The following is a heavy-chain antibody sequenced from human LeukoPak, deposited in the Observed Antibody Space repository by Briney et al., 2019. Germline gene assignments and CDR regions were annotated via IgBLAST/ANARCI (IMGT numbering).Heavy chain of an antibody. J-gene: IGHJ4*02. D-gene: IGHD3-22*01. CDR3: ARDGTSPYDSSGYGY. Sequence: KAGGSLRLSCAASAFSLNAYNMNWVRQAPGKGLEWVSSISSSSSYIYYADSVKGRFTISRDNAKNSLYLQMNSLRAEDTAVYYCARDGTSPYDSSGYGYWGQGTLVTVSS. CDR2: ISSSSSYI. V-gene: IGHV3-21*01. CDR1: AFSLNAYN.